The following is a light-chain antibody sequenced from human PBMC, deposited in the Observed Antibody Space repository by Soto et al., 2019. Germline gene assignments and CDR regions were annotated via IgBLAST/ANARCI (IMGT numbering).Light chain of an antibody. Sequence: QSVLTQPASVSGSPGQSITISCTGTSSDVGGYNYLSWYQHHPGKAPKLMIYDVSDRPSGVSNRFSGSKSGNTASLTISGLQTEDEADYYCSSYTSSSTRLFGTGTKVTVL. CDR1: SSDVGGYNY. CDR2: DVS. CDR3: SSYTSSSTRL. V-gene: IGLV2-14*03. J-gene: IGLJ1*01.